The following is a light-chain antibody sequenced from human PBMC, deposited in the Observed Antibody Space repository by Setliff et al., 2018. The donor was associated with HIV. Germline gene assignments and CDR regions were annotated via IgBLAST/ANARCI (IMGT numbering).Light chain of an antibody. CDR3: SSYTSSTPLYV. Sequence: QSALAQPASVSGSPGQSSTISCTETSSDVGGYNYVSWSQQHTGKAPKLMIYDVNNRPSGVSHRFSGSKSGNTASLTISGLQAEDEADYYCSSYTSSTPLYVFGTGTKVTV. CDR2: DVN. CDR1: SSDVGGYNY. V-gene: IGLV2-14*03. J-gene: IGLJ1*01.